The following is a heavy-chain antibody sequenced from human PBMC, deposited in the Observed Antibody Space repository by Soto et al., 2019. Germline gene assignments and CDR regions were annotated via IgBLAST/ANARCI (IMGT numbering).Heavy chain of an antibody. J-gene: IGHJ4*02. Sequence: EVQLGDSGAGLIQPGGSLRLSCAVSGLIVSRTQMSLVRQAAGKGLQWVSVIYSGGSTYYAHAVRGLFTISRDISENTVYIELDKLTVDDTAVYYCSRDRGPKYSSSIFFDYLGRGTLVTVSA. CDR1: GLIVSRTQ. D-gene: IGHD6-6*01. CDR2: IYSGGST. CDR3: SRDRGPKYSSSIFFDY. V-gene: IGHV3-53*01.